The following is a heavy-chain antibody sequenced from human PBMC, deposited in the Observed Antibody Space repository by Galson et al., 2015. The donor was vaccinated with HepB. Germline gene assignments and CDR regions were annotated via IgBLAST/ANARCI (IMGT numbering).Heavy chain of an antibody. CDR2: ISSSGSTI. CDR1: GFTFSNYY. J-gene: IGHJ6*02. Sequence: SLRLSCAASGFTFSNYYMSWVRQAPGKGLEWVSYISSSGSTIYYAASVKGRFTISRDNGKNSLYLQMNSQTAEDTAVYYCARVRAAADSYYYFYGMDVWGQGTPVTVSS. D-gene: IGHD6-13*01. CDR3: ARVRAAADSYYYFYGMDV. V-gene: IGHV3-11*01.